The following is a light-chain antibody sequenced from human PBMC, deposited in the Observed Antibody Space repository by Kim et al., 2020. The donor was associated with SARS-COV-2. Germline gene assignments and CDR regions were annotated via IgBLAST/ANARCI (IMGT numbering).Light chain of an antibody. J-gene: IGLJ3*02. CDR2: VVN. V-gene: IGLV2-11*03. Sequence: QSVPTSGTRTIGDVGTYDDVSWYQQHPGKAPRVIIYVVNKRPSRVPDRFAGSKSGNTASLTISGLQGEDEADYFCCSFAGSYTYWVFGGGTQLTVL. CDR1: IGDVGTYDD. CDR3: CSFAGSYTYWV.